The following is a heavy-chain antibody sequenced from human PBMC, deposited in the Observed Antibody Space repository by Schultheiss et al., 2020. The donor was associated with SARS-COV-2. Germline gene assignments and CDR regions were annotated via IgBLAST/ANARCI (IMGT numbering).Heavy chain of an antibody. CDR3: ARDLGYCSGGSCYYYYYGMDV. D-gene: IGHD2-15*01. CDR1: GGSISSGGYY. Sequence: SETLSLTCTVSGGSISSGGYYWSWIRQHPGKGLEWIGYIYYSGSTYYNPSLKSRVTISVDKSKNQFSLKLSSVTAADTAVYYCARDLGYCSGGSCYYYYYGMDVWGQGTTVTVSS. V-gene: IGHV4-31*03. CDR2: IYYSGST. J-gene: IGHJ6*02.